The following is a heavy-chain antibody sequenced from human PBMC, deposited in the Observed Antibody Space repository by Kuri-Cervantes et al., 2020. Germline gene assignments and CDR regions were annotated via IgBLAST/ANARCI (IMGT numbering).Heavy chain of an antibody. D-gene: IGHD5-18*01. J-gene: IGHJ6*02. CDR1: GFTFSSYD. CDR3: ARLKVHTAMEQTYYYYGMDV. CDR2: IGTAGDT. Sequence: GESLKISCAASGFTFSSYDMHWVRQATGKGLEWVSAIGTAGDTYYPGSVKGRFTISRDNAKNSLYLQMNSLRAEDTAVYYCARLKVHTAMEQTYYYYGMDVWGQGTTVTVSS. V-gene: IGHV3-13*01.